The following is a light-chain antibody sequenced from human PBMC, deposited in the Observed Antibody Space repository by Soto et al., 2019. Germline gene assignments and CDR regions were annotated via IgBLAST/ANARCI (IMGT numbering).Light chain of an antibody. V-gene: IGKV1-9*01. CDR3: QQRNSYPRT. CDR1: QGISSY. J-gene: IGKJ2*02. Sequence: DIQLTQSPSFLSASVGDRVTITCRASQGISSYLAWYQQKPGKAPKLLIYAASTLQSGVPSRFSGSGSGTEFTLTISSLQPEDFATYYCQQRNSYPRTFGQGTKREIK. CDR2: AAS.